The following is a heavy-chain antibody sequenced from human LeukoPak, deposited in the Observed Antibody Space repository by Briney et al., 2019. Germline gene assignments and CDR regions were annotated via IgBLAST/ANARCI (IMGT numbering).Heavy chain of an antibody. CDR1: GYTFTGYY. Sequence: ASVKVSCKASGYTFTGYYMHLVRQAPGQGLEWMGWINPNSGGTNYAQKFQGRVTMTRDTSISTAYMELSRLRSDDTAVYYCATNDRSTVTIFDYWGQGTLVTVSS. CDR2: INPNSGGT. D-gene: IGHD4-17*01. J-gene: IGHJ4*02. CDR3: ATNDRSTVTIFDY. V-gene: IGHV1-2*02.